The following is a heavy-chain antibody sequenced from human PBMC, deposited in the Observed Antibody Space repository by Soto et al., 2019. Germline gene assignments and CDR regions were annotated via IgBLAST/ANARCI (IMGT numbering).Heavy chain of an antibody. CDR3: AIECGSDTYYYDSSGPLSAFDI. CDR2: TYYRSKWYN. CDR1: GDSVSSNSAA. D-gene: IGHD3-22*01. Sequence: SQTLSLTCAISGDSVSSNSAAWNWIRQSPSRGLEWLGRTYYRSKWYNDYAVSVKSRITINPDTSKNQNSLQLKSVTPVDTAVYYCAIECGSDTYYYDSSGPLSAFDIWGQGTMVTVSS. V-gene: IGHV6-1*01. J-gene: IGHJ3*02.